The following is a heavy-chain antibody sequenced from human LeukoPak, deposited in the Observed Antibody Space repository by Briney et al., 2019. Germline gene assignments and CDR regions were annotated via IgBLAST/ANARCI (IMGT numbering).Heavy chain of an antibody. CDR3: ARHLMIGPSESAFDI. CDR2: IKQDGSEK. Sequence: GGSLRLSCEASGFTFSSYWMSWVRQAPGKGLEWVANIKQDGSEKYYVDSVKGRFTISRDNAKNSLFLQMNSLRAEDTAVYYCARHLMIGPSESAFDIWGQGTMVTVSS. D-gene: IGHD3-22*01. V-gene: IGHV3-7*01. CDR1: GFTFSSYW. J-gene: IGHJ3*02.